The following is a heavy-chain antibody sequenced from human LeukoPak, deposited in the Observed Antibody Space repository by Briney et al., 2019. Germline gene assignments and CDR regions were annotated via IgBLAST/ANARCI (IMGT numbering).Heavy chain of an antibody. J-gene: IGHJ3*02. CDR2: INHSGST. D-gene: IGHD3-22*01. V-gene: IGHV4-34*01. Sequence: SETLSLTCAVYGGSFSGYYWSWIRQPPGKGLEWIGEINHSGSTNYNPSLKSRVTISVDTSKNQFSLKLSSVTAADTAVYYCARLYYFDSSGYPGPFDIWGQGTMVTVSS. CDR1: GGSFSGYY. CDR3: ARLYYFDSSGYPGPFDI.